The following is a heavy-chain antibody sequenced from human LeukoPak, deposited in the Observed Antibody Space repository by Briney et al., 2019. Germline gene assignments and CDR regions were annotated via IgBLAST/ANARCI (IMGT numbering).Heavy chain of an antibody. CDR3: ARLGCSSTSCSYFDY. J-gene: IGHJ4*02. Sequence: SETLSLTCTVSGGSISSYYWSWIRQPPGKGLEWIGYIYYSGSTNYNPSLKSRVTISVDTSKNQLSLKLSSVTAADTAVYYCARLGCSSTSCSYFDYWGQGTLVTVSS. CDR2: IYYSGST. D-gene: IGHD2-2*01. V-gene: IGHV4-59*08. CDR1: GGSISSYY.